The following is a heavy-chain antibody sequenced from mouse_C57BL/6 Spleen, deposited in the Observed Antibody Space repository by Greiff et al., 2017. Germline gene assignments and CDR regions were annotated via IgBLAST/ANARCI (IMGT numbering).Heavy chain of an antibody. CDR1: GYSITSGYY. J-gene: IGHJ4*01. CDR3: ARGLLITTVVEN. CDR2: ISYDGSN. V-gene: IGHV3-6*01. Sequence: DVKLVESGPGLVKPSQSLSLTCSVTGYSITSGYYWNWIRQFPGNKLEWMGYISYDGSNNYNPSLKNRISITRDTSKNQFFLKLNSVTTEDTATYYCARGLLITTVVENWGQGTSVTVSS. D-gene: IGHD1-1*01.